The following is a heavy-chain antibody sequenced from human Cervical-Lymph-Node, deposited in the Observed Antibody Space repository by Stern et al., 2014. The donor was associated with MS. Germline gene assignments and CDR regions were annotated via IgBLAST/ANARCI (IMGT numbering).Heavy chain of an antibody. Sequence: QLQLQESGPGLVKPSETLSRSCSVSGGSISPNYWSWVRQAPGKGLEWLGHVYHTGRTDYNPSLKTRVTISVDLAKNTFSLNLTSVTAADTAIYFCTRKGVAVRDAFDVWGQGTMAIVSS. V-gene: IGHV4-59*12. CDR1: GGSISPNY. CDR2: VYHTGRT. CDR3: TRKGVAVRDAFDV. J-gene: IGHJ3*01. D-gene: IGHD6-19*01.